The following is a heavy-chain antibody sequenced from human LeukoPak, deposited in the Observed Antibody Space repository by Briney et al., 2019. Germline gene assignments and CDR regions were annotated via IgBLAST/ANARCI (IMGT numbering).Heavy chain of an antibody. V-gene: IGHV3-48*01. CDR2: ISSSSSTI. D-gene: IGHD3-3*01. J-gene: IGHJ6*03. CDR1: GFTFSSYS. CDR3: ARNDFWSGYYMDV. Sequence: GGSLRFSCAASGFTFSSYSMNWVRQAPGKGLEWVSYISSSSSTIYYADSVKGRFTISRDNAKNSLYLQMNSLGAEDTAVYYCARNDFWSGYYMDVWGKGTTVTVSS.